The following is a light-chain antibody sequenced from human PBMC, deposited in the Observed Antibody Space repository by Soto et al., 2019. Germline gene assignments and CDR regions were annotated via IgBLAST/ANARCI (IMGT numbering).Light chain of an antibody. CDR3: ISYTSSSTWV. J-gene: IGLJ3*02. Sequence: QSVLTQPASVSGSPGQSITIFCTGTSSDVGAYNYVSWYQQHPGKAPNLMIYEVSNRPSGVSDRFSGSRSGNTASLTISGLQAEDESDYYCISYTSSSTWVFGGGTKLTVL. CDR1: SSDVGAYNY. CDR2: EVS. V-gene: IGLV2-14*01.